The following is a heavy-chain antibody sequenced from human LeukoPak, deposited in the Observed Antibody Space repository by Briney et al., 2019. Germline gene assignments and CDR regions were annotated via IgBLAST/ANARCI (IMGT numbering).Heavy chain of an antibody. Sequence: GGSLRLSCAASGFTFSSFWMHWVRQAPGKGLVGVSRINTDGSSTSYAGSVKGRFTISRDNAKNTLYLQMNSLRAEDTAVYYCASNSYDYWGQGTLVTVSS. CDR3: ASNSYDY. D-gene: IGHD5-18*01. V-gene: IGHV3-74*01. CDR1: GFTFSSFW. J-gene: IGHJ4*02. CDR2: INTDGSST.